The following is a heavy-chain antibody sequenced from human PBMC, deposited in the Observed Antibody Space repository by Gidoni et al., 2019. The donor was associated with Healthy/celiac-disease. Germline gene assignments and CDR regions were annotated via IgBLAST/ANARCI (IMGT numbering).Heavy chain of an antibody. CDR3: ARVGCSSTSCYNY. J-gene: IGHJ4*02. V-gene: IGHV3-66*02. Sequence: EVQLVESGGGLVQPGGSLRLSCAASGFTVSSNYMSWVRQAPGKGLEWVSVIYSGGSTYYADSVKGRFTISRDNSKNTLYLQMNSLRAEDTAVYYCARVGCSSTSCYNYWGQGTLVTVSS. CDR1: GFTVSSNY. CDR2: IYSGGST. D-gene: IGHD2-2*02.